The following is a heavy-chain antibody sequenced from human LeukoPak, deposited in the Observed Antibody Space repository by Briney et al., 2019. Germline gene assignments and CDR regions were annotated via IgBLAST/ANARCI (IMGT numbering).Heavy chain of an antibody. D-gene: IGHD3-22*01. CDR1: GGSISSYY. V-gene: IGHV4-59*01. J-gene: IGHJ3*02. Sequence: SETLSLTCTVSGGSISSYYWSWIRQPPGKGLEWIGYIYYSGSTNYNPSLKSRVTISVDTSKNQFSLKLSSVTAADTAVYYCARGDYDSSGYYIRDSLDAFDIWGHGTMVTVSS. CDR3: ARGDYDSSGYYIRDSLDAFDI. CDR2: IYYSGST.